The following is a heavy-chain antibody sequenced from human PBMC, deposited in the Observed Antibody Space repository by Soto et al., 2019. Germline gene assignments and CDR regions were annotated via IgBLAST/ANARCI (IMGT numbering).Heavy chain of an antibody. CDR3: ARFITQYYYYGMDV. D-gene: IGHD3-16*02. V-gene: IGHV5-10-1*01. J-gene: IGHJ6*02. CDR2: IDPSDSYT. Sequence: PGEALKISCKGSGYSVTSYWISWVRQMPGKGLEWMGRIDPSDSYTNYSPSFQGHVTISADKSISTAYLQWSSLKASDTAMYYCARFITQYYYYGMDVWGQGTTVTISS. CDR1: GYSVTSYW.